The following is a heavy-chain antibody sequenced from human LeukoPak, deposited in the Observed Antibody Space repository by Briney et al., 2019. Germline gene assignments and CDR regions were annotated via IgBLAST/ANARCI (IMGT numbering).Heavy chain of an antibody. CDR2: MRFDGSNK. J-gene: IGHJ4*02. CDR1: GFTFSSYG. CDR3: AKDFSVYYYDSRVLDY. V-gene: IGHV3-30*02. D-gene: IGHD3-22*01. Sequence: PGGALRLSCAGSGFTFSSYGMHWVRQAPGRGLEGVACMRFDGSNKYYADSVKGRLTIYRDNSKNTLYLQMNSLRAEDTAVYYCAKDFSVYYYDSRVLDYWGQGTLVTVSS.